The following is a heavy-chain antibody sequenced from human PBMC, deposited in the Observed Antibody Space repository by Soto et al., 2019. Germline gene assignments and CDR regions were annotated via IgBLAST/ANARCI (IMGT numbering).Heavy chain of an antibody. D-gene: IGHD6-6*01. J-gene: IGHJ4*02. Sequence: QVQLVQSGAEVKKPGSSVKVSCKASGGTFSSYAISWVRQAPGQGLEWMGGIIPIFGTANYAQKFQGRVTITADESTSTAHMELSSLRSEDTAVYYCARAEGAARSNDPHFDYWGQGTLVTVSS. CDR2: IIPIFGTA. V-gene: IGHV1-69*01. CDR1: GGTFSSYA. CDR3: ARAEGAARSNDPHFDY.